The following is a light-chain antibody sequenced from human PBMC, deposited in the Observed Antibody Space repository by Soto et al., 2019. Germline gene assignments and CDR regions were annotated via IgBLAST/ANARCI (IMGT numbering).Light chain of an antibody. CDR3: SSYTGSSTYF. CDR2: EVS. CDR1: SSDFGGYNY. Sequence: QSALTQPASVSGSPGQSITISCTGTSSDFGGYNYVSWYRQHPRKASKLMIYEVSNRPSGVSNRFSGSKSGNTASLTISGLQAEDEADYYCSSYTGSSTYFFGTGTKVTVL. V-gene: IGLV2-14*01. J-gene: IGLJ1*01.